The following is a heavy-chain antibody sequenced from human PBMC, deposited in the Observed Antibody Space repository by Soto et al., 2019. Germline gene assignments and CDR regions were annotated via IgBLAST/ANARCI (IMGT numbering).Heavy chain of an antibody. J-gene: IGHJ5*02. D-gene: IGHD2-8*02. CDR3: ATVDRSVALVGRFDP. CDR2: IIPVSGTA. Sequence: QVHLEQSGAEVKKPGSSVKVSCKFSGGTFSSYVIIWVRQAPGQGLEWMGGIIPVSGTANYAQKFHGRVTISADAATSIAYMELSSVRFDETAVYYCATVDRSVALVGRFDPWGQGTLVTVSS. CDR1: GGTFSSYV. V-gene: IGHV1-69*01.